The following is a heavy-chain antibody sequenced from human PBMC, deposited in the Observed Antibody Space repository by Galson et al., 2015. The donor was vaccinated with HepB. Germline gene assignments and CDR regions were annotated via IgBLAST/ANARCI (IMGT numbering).Heavy chain of an antibody. CDR2: IYPGDSET. V-gene: IGHV5-51*03. CDR1: GYSFTTYW. CDR3: ARDGSTSLHY. J-gene: IGHJ4*02. Sequence: QSGAEVKKPGESLKISCEVSGYSFTTYWIAWVRQMPGKGLEWMGLIYPGDSETRYNPSFQGQVTFAVDKSLSTAYLHWSSLKASDTAIYYCARDGSTSLHYGGQGTLVTVSS. D-gene: IGHD3-3*01.